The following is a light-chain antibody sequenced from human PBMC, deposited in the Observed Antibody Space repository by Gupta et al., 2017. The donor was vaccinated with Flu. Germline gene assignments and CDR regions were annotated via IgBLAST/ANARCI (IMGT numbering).Light chain of an antibody. CDR3: QQYNKWPWT. CDR2: GAS. V-gene: IGKV3-15*01. CDR1: QSISSN. J-gene: IGKJ1*01. Sequence: GESATLSCRASQSISSNLAWYQQKPGQAPRLLIYGASTRATGFPGRFSASGSGTEFTLTITSLQSEDFAIYHCQQYNKWPWTFGQGTKVEIK.